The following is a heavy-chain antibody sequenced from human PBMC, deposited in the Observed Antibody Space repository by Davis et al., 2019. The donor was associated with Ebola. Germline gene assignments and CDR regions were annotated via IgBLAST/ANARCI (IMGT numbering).Heavy chain of an antibody. CDR3: AKAYDFWSGPGIGWFDP. CDR2: IKQDGSEK. J-gene: IGHJ5*02. V-gene: IGHV3-7*03. D-gene: IGHD3-3*01. CDR1: GFTFSSYW. Sequence: GESLKISCAASGFTFSSYWMSWVRQAPGKGLEWVANIKQDGSEKYYVDSVKGRFTISRDNSKNTLYLQMNSLRAEDTAVYYCAKAYDFWSGPGIGWFDPWGQGTLVTVSS.